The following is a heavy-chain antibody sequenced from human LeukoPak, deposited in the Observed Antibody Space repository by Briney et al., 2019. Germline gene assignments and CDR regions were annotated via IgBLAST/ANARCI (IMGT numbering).Heavy chain of an antibody. J-gene: IGHJ3*02. CDR2: IYYTGTT. Sequence: SETLSLTCTVSGGSINSYYWSWIRQPPGKGLEWIGYIYYTGTTNYNPSLKSRVTISVVTSKNQFSLRLSSVTAADTAVYYCAREGADLNAFDIWGQGTMVTVSS. CDR3: AREGADLNAFDI. D-gene: IGHD3-16*01. V-gene: IGHV4-59*01. CDR1: GGSINSYY.